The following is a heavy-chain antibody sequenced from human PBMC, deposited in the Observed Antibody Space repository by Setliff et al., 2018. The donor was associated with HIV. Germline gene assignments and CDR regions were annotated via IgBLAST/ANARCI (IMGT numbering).Heavy chain of an antibody. J-gene: IGHJ6*03. CDR3: ARVVEGSGYLGSYYYYMDV. Sequence: PSETLSLTCTVSGGSISSGSYYWSWIRQPAGKGLEWIGHIYTNENTNYNPSLKSRVTISVDTSKNQFSLKLSSVTAADTAVYYCARVVEGSGYLGSYYYYMDVWGKGTTVTVSS. CDR2: IYTNENT. CDR1: GGSISSGSYY. V-gene: IGHV4-61*09. D-gene: IGHD3-22*01.